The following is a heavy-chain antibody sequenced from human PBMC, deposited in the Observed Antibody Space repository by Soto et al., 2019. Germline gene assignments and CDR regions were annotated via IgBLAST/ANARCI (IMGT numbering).Heavy chain of an antibody. J-gene: IGHJ2*01. Sequence: QVQLVESGGGLVKPGGSLRLSCAASGFTFSDYYMSWIRQAPGKGLEWVSYISSSGSTIYYADSVKGRFTISRDNANTSLYLQMNSLRAEDTAVYYCARLITGTTTAYWYFDLWGRGTLVTVSS. D-gene: IGHD1-20*01. CDR1: GFTFSDYY. CDR2: ISSSGSTI. CDR3: ARLITGTTTAYWYFDL. V-gene: IGHV3-11*01.